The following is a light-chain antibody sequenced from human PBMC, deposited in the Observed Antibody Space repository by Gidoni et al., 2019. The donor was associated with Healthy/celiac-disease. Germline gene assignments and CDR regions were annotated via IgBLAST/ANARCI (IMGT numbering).Light chain of an antibody. V-gene: IGKV1-9*01. CDR3: QQLNSYPVT. CDR1: QGISSY. J-gene: IGKJ5*01. CDR2: AAS. Sequence: DIQLTQSPSFLSASVGDRVTITCRASQGISSYLAWYHQKPGKAPKLLIYAASTLQSGVPSRFSGRGSGTEFTLTISSLQPEDFATYYCQQLNSYPVTFGQGTRLEIK.